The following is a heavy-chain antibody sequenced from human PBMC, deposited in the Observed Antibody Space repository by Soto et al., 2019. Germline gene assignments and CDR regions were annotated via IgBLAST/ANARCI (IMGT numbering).Heavy chain of an antibody. V-gene: IGHV4-34*01. D-gene: IGHD1-1*01. J-gene: IGHJ5*02. CDR1: GGSFSGYY. CDR2: INHRGST. CDR3: ARRRSGTNCWFDP. Sequence: QVQLQQWGAGLLKPSETLSLTCAVYGGSFSGYYWSWIRQPPGKGLEWIGEINHRGSTNYNPSLKSRVTISVDTSKNEFSLKLSSVTAADTAVYYCARRRSGTNCWFDPWGQGTLVTVSS.